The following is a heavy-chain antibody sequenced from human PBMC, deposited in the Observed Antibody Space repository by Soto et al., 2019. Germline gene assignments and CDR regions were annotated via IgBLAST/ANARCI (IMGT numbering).Heavy chain of an antibody. CDR3: AKLAYYHYAMDV. CDR2: ISPKSGDT. CDR1: GYTFTDYY. Sequence: ASVKVSCKASGYTFTDYYLHWVRQAPGQGLQWMGWISPKSGDTKYAQNLQGRVTMTRDTSIGATYMELSSLTSDDTAVYYCAKLAYYHYAMDVWGQGTRVTVSS. V-gene: IGHV1-2*02. J-gene: IGHJ6*02.